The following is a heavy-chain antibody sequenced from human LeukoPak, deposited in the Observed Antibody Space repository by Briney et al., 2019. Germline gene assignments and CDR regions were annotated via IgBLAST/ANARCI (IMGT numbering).Heavy chain of an antibody. V-gene: IGHV1-2*02. CDR3: AREYYYDSSGYYFGY. J-gene: IGHJ4*02. Sequence: ASVKVSCKASGYTFTGYYMHWVRQAPGQGLEWMGWINPNSGGTNYAQKFQGRVTMTRDTSISTAYMELGRLRSDDTAVYYCAREYYYDSSGYYFGYWGQGTLVTVSS. D-gene: IGHD3-22*01. CDR2: INPNSGGT. CDR1: GYTFTGYY.